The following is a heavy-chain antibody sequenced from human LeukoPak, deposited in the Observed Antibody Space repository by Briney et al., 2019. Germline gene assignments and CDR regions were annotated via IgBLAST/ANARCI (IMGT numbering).Heavy chain of an antibody. D-gene: IGHD2-8*02. CDR2: IYYSGST. CDR3: ARVLVDRSEP. J-gene: IGHJ5*02. CDR1: GGSISSSSYY. Sequence: PSETLSLTCTVSGGSISSSSYYWGWIRQPPGKGLEWIGSIYYSGSTYYNPSLKSRVTISVDTSKNQFSLKLSSVTAADTAVYYCARVLVDRSEPWGQGTLVTVSS. V-gene: IGHV4-39*07.